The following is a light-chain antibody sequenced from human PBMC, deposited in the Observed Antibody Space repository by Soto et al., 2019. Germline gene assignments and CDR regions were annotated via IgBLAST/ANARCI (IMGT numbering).Light chain of an antibody. Sequence: DIQMTQSPSSLSASIGDRVTITCRASQAISNYLAWYQQRPGRVPKLLIYGASTLHSGVPSRFSGSGSGTDFTLNINSLQTEDVATYYCQNYNSAPQTFGQGTKVEIK. CDR1: QAISNY. CDR3: QNYNSAPQT. V-gene: IGKV1-27*01. J-gene: IGKJ1*01. CDR2: GAS.